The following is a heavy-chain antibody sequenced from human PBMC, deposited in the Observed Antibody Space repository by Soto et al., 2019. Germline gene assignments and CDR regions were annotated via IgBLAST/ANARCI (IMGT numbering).Heavy chain of an antibody. V-gene: IGHV3-9*01. Sequence: EVQLVESGGGLVQPGRSLRLSCAASGFTFDDYAMHWVRQAPGTGLEWVAGVSWKSGAIGYGDSVKGRFSISRDNVNYSLYLQMNSLRAEDTALYYCAKDQYSTVTTVDYWGQGTLVTVSS. D-gene: IGHD4-4*01. CDR2: VSWKSGAI. J-gene: IGHJ4*02. CDR1: GFTFDDYA. CDR3: AKDQYSTVTTVDY.